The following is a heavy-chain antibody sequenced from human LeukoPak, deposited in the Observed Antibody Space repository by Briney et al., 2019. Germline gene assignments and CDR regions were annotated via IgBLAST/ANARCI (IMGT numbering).Heavy chain of an antibody. CDR2: ISSSSSYI. J-gene: IGHJ4*02. Sequence: GGSLSPSCAASGFPFSSYSMNWVRQAPGKGLEWVSSISSSSSYIYYADSVKGRFTISRDNAKNSLYLQMNSLRAEDTAVYYCARDRYSSSFFDYWGQGTLVTVSS. D-gene: IGHD6-6*01. CDR1: GFPFSSYS. CDR3: ARDRYSSSFFDY. V-gene: IGHV3-21*01.